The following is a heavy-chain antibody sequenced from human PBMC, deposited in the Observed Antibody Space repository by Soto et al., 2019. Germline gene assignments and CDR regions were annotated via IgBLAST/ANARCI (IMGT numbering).Heavy chain of an antibody. CDR3: ARALDSSSWYDTNYYYGMDV. J-gene: IGHJ6*02. CDR2: IYYSGST. CDR1: GGSISSSSYY. Sequence: SETLSLTCTVSGGSISSSSYYWGWIRQPPGKGLEWIGSIYYSGSTYYNPSLKSRVTISVDTSKNQFSLKLSSVTAADTAVYYCARALDSSSWYDTNYYYGMDVWGQGTTGTVS. V-gene: IGHV4-39*01. D-gene: IGHD6-13*01.